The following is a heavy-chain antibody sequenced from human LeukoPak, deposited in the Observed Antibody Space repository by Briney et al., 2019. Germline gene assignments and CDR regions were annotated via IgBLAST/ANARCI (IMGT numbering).Heavy chain of an antibody. J-gene: IGHJ4*02. V-gene: IGHV5-51*01. Sequence: GESLKISCKGSGYSFTSYWICWVRQMPGKGLEWMGIIYPGDSDTRYSPSFQGQVTISADKSISTAYLQWSSLKASDTAMYYCARLSGDIVVVPAAYYWGQGTLVTVSS. CDR2: IYPGDSDT. CDR1: GYSFTSYW. CDR3: ARLSGDIVVVPAAYY. D-gene: IGHD2-2*01.